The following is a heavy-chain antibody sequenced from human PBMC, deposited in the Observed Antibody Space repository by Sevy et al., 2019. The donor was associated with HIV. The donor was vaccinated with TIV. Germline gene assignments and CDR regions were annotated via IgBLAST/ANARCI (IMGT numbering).Heavy chain of an antibody. CDR2: IKWNSDIK. CDR1: GFTFDDYA. J-gene: IGHJ3*01. Sequence: GGSLRLSCAASGFTFDDYAMHWVRQAPQKGLEWVSGIKWNSDIKDYADSVRGRFTISRDNARNSLYLQMNSLRTEDTALYYCVKGGNSYRGAFDVWGQGTMVTVSS. D-gene: IGHD4-4*01. CDR3: VKGGNSYRGAFDV. V-gene: IGHV3-9*01.